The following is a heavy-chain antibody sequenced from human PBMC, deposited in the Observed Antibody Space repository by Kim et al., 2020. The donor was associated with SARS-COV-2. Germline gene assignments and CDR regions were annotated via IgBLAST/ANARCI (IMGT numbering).Heavy chain of an antibody. D-gene: IGHD6-6*01. CDR3: ARHPLYSSSSDANYYYYGMDV. CDR1: GYSFTSYW. CDR2: IYPGDSDT. J-gene: IGHJ6*02. V-gene: IGHV5-51*01. Sequence: ESLKISCKGSGYSFTSYWIGWVRQMPGKGLEWMGIIYPGDSDTRYSPSFQGQVTISADKSISTAYLQWSSLKASDTAMYYCARHPLYSSSSDANYYYYGMDVWGQGTTVTVSS.